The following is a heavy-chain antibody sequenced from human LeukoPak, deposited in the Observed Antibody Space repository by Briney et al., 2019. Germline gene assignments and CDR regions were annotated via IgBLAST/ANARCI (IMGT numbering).Heavy chain of an antibody. J-gene: IGHJ4*02. CDR3: AKYPGGIAATPVGYFDY. CDR2: ISGSGGST. V-gene: IGHV3-23*01. CDR1: GFTFSSYA. D-gene: IGHD2-15*01. Sequence: GGSLRLSCAASGFTFSSYAMSWVRQAPGKGLEWVSAISGSGGSTYYADSVKGRFTISRDNSKNTLYLQMNSLRAEDTAVYYCAKYPGGIAATPVGYFDYWGQGTRVTVSS.